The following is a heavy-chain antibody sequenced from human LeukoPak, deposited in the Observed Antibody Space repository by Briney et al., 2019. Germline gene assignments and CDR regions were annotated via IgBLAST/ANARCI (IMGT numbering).Heavy chain of an antibody. CDR1: GFTFSSFW. D-gene: IGHD1-26*01. J-gene: IGHJ4*02. CDR2: MNIDGSEK. Sequence: PGGSLRLSCAASGFTFSSFWMGWVRQTPGKRLEWVANMNIDGSEKYYADSVKGRFSISRDNARNSVYLQMNSLRVDDTAVYYCARDPVEWELLLHYWGQGTLVTVSS. V-gene: IGHV3-7*01. CDR3: ARDPVEWELLLHY.